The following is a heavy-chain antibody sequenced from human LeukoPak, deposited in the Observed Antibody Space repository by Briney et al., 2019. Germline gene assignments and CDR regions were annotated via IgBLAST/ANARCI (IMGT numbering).Heavy chain of an antibody. V-gene: IGHV3-23*01. Sequence: GGSLRLSCAASGFTFSSYAMSWVRQAPGKGLEWVSGISGSGGSTYYADSVKGRFTISRDNSKNTLYLQMNSLRAEDTAVYYCAKDLSYNYGATKDYWGQGTLVTVSS. CDR1: GFTFSSYA. J-gene: IGHJ4*02. CDR2: ISGSGGST. D-gene: IGHD1-1*01. CDR3: AKDLSYNYGATKDY.